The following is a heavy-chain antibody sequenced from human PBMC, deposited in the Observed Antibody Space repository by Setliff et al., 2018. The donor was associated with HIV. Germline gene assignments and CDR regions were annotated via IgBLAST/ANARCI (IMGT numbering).Heavy chain of an antibody. CDR1: GVSISAYF. V-gene: IGHV4-59*01. D-gene: IGHD1-20*01. CDR3: ARDPYNTGRNDY. J-gene: IGHJ4*02. CDR2: VFYGGGTTH. Sequence: PSETLSLTCAVSGVSISAYFWSWIRQSPGKGLEWIANVFYGGGTTHNYNPSLKSRATISIDASKNLLSLSLSSVAAADTAVYYCARDPYNTGRNDYWGQGALVTVSS.